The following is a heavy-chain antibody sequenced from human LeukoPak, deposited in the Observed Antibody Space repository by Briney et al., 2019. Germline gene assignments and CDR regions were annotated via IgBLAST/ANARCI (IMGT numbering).Heavy chain of an antibody. J-gene: IGHJ4*02. CDR2: ISYDGSNK. D-gene: IGHD3-3*01. Sequence: GGSLRLSCAASGFTFSSYAMHWVRQAPGKGLEWVAVISYDGSNKYYADSVKGRFTISRDNSKNTLYLQMNSLRAEDTAVYYCATGRQYYDFWSGYSLDYWGQGTLVTVSS. V-gene: IGHV3-30-3*01. CDR3: ATGRQYYDFWSGYSLDY. CDR1: GFTFSSYA.